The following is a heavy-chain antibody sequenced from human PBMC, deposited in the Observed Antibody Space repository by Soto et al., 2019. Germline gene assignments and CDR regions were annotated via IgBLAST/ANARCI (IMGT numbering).Heavy chain of an antibody. J-gene: IGHJ4*02. V-gene: IGHV4-59*01. Sequence: WETLSLTCAVSGVTISTYYWSWIRQPPGKVLEWIGYNYHSGTTNYNPSLKSLVTISVDTSKNQFSLRLTSVTAADTAIYYCVREAYIGYGHAIDHWGQGILVTVS. D-gene: IGHD5-12*01. CDR2: NYHSGTT. CDR1: GVTISTYY. CDR3: VREAYIGYGHAIDH.